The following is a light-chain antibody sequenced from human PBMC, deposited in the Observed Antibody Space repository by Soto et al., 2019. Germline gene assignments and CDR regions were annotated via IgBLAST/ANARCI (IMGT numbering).Light chain of an antibody. CDR3: SSYAGSNNLV. V-gene: IGLV2-8*01. Sequence: QSALTQPPSASGSPGQSVTISCTGTSSDVGGYNYVSWYQQHTGKAPKLMIYDVSKRPSGVPDRFSGSKSGNTASLTVSGLQADDEADYYCSSYAGSNNLVFGGGTKLTVL. CDR1: SSDVGGYNY. CDR2: DVS. J-gene: IGLJ3*02.